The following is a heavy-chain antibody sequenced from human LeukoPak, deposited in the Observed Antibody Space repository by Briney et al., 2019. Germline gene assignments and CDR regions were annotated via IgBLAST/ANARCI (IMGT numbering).Heavy chain of an antibody. V-gene: IGHV3-23*01. J-gene: IGHJ4*02. Sequence: GGSLRLSCAGSGFTFSSYPMSWVRQAPGKGLQWVSAISNGGGTAYYADPVKGRFTISRDNSKSKLYLQMDSLRAEDTAIYYCAARPRMPPRFDFWGLGTLVTVSS. D-gene: IGHD2-2*01. CDR1: GFTFSSYP. CDR2: ISNGGGTA. CDR3: AARPRMPPRFDF.